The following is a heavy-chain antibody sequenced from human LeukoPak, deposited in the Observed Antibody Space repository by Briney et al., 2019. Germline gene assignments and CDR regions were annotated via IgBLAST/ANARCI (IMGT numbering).Heavy chain of an antibody. CDR2: MNQDGSRK. J-gene: IGHJ4*02. CDR1: GFTFSSSW. V-gene: IGHV3-7*01. CDR3: TRDSQDSGTYSTDH. D-gene: IGHD3-10*01. Sequence: PGGSLRLSCVASGFTFSSSWMSWVRQGPGKGPEWVANMNQDGSRKYYVDSVKGRFTISRDNAKNSLFLQMNGLRDEDTAVYYCTRDSQDSGTYSTDHWGQGTLVTVSS.